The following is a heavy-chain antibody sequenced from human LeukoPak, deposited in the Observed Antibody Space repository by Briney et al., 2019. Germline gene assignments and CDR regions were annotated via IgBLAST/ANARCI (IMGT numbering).Heavy chain of an antibody. J-gene: IGHJ4*02. V-gene: IGHV3-7*05. CDR3: ARGDYGGDYFDY. CDR1: EFTFSNYW. D-gene: IGHD4-23*01. CDR2: IKQDGSEK. Sequence: GRSLRLSCAASEFTFSNYWMSWVRQAPGKGLEWVANIKQDGSEKYYVDSVKGRFTISRDNAKNSLSLQMSSLRGEDTAVYYCARGDYGGDYFDYWGQGTLVTVSS.